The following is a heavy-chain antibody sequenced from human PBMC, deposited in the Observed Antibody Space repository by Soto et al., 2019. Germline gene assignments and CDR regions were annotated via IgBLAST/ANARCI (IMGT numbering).Heavy chain of an antibody. CDR1: GGSISSYY. Sequence: ASETLSLTCTVSGGSISSYYWSWIRQPPGKGLEWIGYIYYSGSTNYNPSLKSRVTISVDTSKNQFSLKLSSVTAADTAVYYCARDAYYDFWSGGFYIWGQGTMVTVSS. J-gene: IGHJ3*02. D-gene: IGHD3-3*01. CDR3: ARDAYYDFWSGGFYI. CDR2: IYYSGST. V-gene: IGHV4-59*01.